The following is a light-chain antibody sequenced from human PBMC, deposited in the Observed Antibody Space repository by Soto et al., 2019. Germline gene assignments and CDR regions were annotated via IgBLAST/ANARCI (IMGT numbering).Light chain of an antibody. CDR2: DAS. V-gene: IGKV3-20*01. CDR1: QSVRSTY. CDR3: HQYGTSPAT. Sequence: EIVLTRSPGTLSLSPGERATLPCRASQSVRSTYVAWYQQKPGQAPRLLIFDASSRATGIPDRFSGSGSGTDFTLTISRLEPEDFAVYYCHQYGTSPATFGQGTKVEIK. J-gene: IGKJ1*01.